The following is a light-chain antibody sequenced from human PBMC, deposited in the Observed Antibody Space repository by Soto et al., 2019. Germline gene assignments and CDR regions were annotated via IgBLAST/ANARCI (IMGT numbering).Light chain of an antibody. Sequence: DLQMTQSPFSLSSSVADRVTITCRTSQSISSDLNWYQQKAGKAPKLLIYAASSLQSGVPSRFSGSGSGKHFTLTISSLQPEDFATYYGQQIYSIPITFGQGTRMEIK. V-gene: IGKV1-39*01. CDR3: QQIYSIPIT. CDR1: QSISSD. CDR2: AAS. J-gene: IGKJ5*01.